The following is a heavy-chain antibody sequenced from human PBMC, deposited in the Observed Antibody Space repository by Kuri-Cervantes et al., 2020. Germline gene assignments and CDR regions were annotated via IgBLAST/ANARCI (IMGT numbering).Heavy chain of an antibody. J-gene: IGHJ5*02. CDR2: IYTSGST. CDR3: ARVVPADRALDP. CDR1: GGSISSGSYY. V-gene: IGHV4-61*02. D-gene: IGHD2-2*01. Sequence: SETLSLTSTVSGGSISSGSYYWSWIRQTAGKGLEWIGRIYTSGSTNYNPSLKSRVTISVDTSKNKCSLKLSSVIAADTAVYYCARVVPADRALDPWGQGTLVTVSS.